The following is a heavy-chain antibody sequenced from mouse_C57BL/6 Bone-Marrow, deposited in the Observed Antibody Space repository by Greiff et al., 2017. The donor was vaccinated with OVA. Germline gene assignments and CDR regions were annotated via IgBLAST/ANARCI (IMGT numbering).Heavy chain of an antibody. V-gene: IGHV1-55*01. D-gene: IGHD1-1*01. Sequence: VQLQQPGAELVKPGASVKMSCKASGYTFTSYWITWVKQRPGQGLEWIGDIYPGSGSTNYNEKFKSKATLTVDTSSSTAYMQRSSLTSEDSAVYYCARLGTTVLATNYYAMDYWGQGTSVTVSS. J-gene: IGHJ4*01. CDR2: IYPGSGST. CDR1: GYTFTSYW. CDR3: ARLGTTVLATNYYAMDY.